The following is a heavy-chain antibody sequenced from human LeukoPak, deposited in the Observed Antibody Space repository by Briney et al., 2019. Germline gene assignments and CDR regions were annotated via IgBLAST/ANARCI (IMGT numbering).Heavy chain of an antibody. CDR1: GGSIGASINSPNW. V-gene: IGHV4-61*02. Sequence: SETLSLTCAVSGGSIGASINSPNWWSWVRQPPGKGLEWIGRIYTSGSTNYNPSLKSRVTISVDTSKNQFSLKLSSVTAADTAVYYCARTNPRSSSPFSYYYYYYMDVWGKGTTVTVSS. D-gene: IGHD6-6*01. J-gene: IGHJ6*03. CDR2: IYTSGST. CDR3: ARTNPRSSSPFSYYYYYYMDV.